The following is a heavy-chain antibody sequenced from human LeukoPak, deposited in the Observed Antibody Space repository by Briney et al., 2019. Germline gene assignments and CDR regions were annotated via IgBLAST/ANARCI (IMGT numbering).Heavy chain of an antibody. Sequence: GGSLRLSCAASGFTVITDDMSWVRQAPGKGLEWVSIIYSGGSTYYADSVKGRCSISRDNSKNTVYLELNSLRLEDTAVYYCARDRVPYAFDLWGQGTMVTVSS. CDR1: GFTVITDD. J-gene: IGHJ3*01. CDR3: ARDRVPYAFDL. CDR2: IYSGGST. D-gene: IGHD3-10*01. V-gene: IGHV3-53*01.